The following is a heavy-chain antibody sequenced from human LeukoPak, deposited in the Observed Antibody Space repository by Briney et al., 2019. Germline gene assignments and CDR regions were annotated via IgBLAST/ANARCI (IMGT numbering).Heavy chain of an antibody. CDR3: ARSRTIFGVVRWYFDY. CDR2: IYSGGST. J-gene: IGHJ4*02. D-gene: IGHD3-3*01. CDR1: GFTVSSNY. Sequence: PGGSLRLSCAASGFTVSSNYMSWVRQAPGKGLEWVSVIYSGGSTYYADSVKGRFTISRDNSKNTLYLQMNSLRAGDTAVYYCARSRTIFGVVRWYFDYWGQGTLVTVSS. V-gene: IGHV3-66*02.